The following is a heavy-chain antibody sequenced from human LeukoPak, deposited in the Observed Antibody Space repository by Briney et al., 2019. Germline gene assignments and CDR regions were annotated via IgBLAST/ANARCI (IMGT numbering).Heavy chain of an antibody. CDR2: ISSTGRT. J-gene: IGHJ5*02. Sequence: SETLSLICTVSGGSISSDTYFWSWIRQPAGKGLEWIGRISSTGRTGYNPSLTSRVTISVDTSKNQLSMKLSSVTAADTAVYYCAIGAGPPWFDPWGQGTLVTVSS. CDR1: GGSISSDTYF. V-gene: IGHV4-61*02. D-gene: IGHD6-19*01. CDR3: AIGAGPPWFDP.